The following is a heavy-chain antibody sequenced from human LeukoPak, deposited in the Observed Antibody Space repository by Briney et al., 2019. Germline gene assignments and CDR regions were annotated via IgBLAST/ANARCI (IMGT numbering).Heavy chain of an antibody. CDR3: ARDRGDYGSGSYYKA. J-gene: IGHJ5*02. Sequence: ASVKVSCKASGYTFTSYGISWARQAPGQGLEWMGWISAYNGNTNYAQKLQGRVTMTTDTSTSTAYMELRSLRSDDTAVYYCARDRGDYGSGSYYKAWGQGTLVTVSS. V-gene: IGHV1-18*01. CDR1: GYTFTSYG. CDR2: ISAYNGNT. D-gene: IGHD3-10*01.